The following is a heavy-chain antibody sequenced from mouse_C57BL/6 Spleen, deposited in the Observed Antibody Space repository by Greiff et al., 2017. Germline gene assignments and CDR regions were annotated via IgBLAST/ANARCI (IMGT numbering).Heavy chain of an antibody. CDR3: ARGYYGSSLYYFDD. J-gene: IGHJ2*01. V-gene: IGHV1-52*01. CDR2: IDPSDSET. D-gene: IGHD1-1*01. CDR1: GYTFTSYW. Sequence: QVQLQQPGAELVRPGSSVKLSCKASGYTFTSYWMHWVKQRPIQGLEWIGNIDPSDSETHYNQKFKDKATLTVDKSSSTAYMQLSSLTSEDSAVYYCARGYYGSSLYYFDDWGQGTTLTVSS.